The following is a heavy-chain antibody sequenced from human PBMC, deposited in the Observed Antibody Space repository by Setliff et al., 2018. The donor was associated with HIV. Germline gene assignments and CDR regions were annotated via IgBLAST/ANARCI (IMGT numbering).Heavy chain of an antibody. D-gene: IGHD6-19*01. Sequence: ASVKVSCKASGYTFTSYPMHWVRQAPGQGLEWMGVINTSGGSAGYAEKFRGRVTMTRDTSTNTVYMDLRNLRSEDTAVYYCARNQGDASGWYAGDYWGHGTLVTFSS. CDR1: GYTFTSYP. CDR3: ARNQGDASGWYAGDY. J-gene: IGHJ4*01. V-gene: IGHV1-46*01. CDR2: INTSGGSA.